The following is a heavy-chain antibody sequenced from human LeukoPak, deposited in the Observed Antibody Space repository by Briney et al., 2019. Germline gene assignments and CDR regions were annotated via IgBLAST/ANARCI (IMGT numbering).Heavy chain of an antibody. V-gene: IGHV1-18*01. CDR1: GYSSTNYG. Sequence: ASVKVSCKASGYSSTNYGISWVRQAPGQGLEWMGWIHIYRGNTNYAQKFQGRVTMTTDTSTSTAYMELRSLRSDDTAVYYCARLSEYSSSSDSDYWGQGTLVTVSS. D-gene: IGHD6-6*01. CDR3: ARLSEYSSSSDSDY. CDR2: IHIYRGNT. J-gene: IGHJ4*02.